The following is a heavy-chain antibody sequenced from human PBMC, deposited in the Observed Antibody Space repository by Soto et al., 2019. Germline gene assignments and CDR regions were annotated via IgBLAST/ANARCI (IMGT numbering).Heavy chain of an antibody. Sequence: EVQLVESGGGLVQPGGSLRLSCAASGFTFSSYWMSWVRQAPGKGLEWVAIIKQDGSEKYYVDSVKGRFTISRDNAKNSLYLQMNSLRAEDTAVYYCAREDNSGWYLLHEGGDYWGQGTLVTVSS. J-gene: IGHJ4*02. CDR3: AREDNSGWYLLHEGGDY. V-gene: IGHV3-7*01. CDR2: IKQDGSEK. D-gene: IGHD6-19*01. CDR1: GFTFSSYW.